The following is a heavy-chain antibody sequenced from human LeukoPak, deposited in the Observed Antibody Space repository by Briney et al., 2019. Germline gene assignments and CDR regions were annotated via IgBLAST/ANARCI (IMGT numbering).Heavy chain of an antibody. CDR2: INTNTGNP. D-gene: IGHD6-13*01. J-gene: IGHJ4*02. CDR3: ARDALSSNWDPSFDY. CDR1: GYTFTSYP. V-gene: IGHV7-4-1*02. Sequence: ASVKVSCKTSGYTFTSYPMNWVRQAPGQGLEWMGWINTNTGNPTYAQGFTGRFVFSLDTSVSTAYLQISSLKAEDTAVYYCARDALSSNWDPSFDYWGQGTLVTVSS.